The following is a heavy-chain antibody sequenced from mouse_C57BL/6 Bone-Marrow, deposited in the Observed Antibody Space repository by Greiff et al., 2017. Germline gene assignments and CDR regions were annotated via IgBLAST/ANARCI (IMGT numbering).Heavy chain of an antibody. CDR3: ARDRRSFDY. D-gene: IGHD1-1*01. CDR1: GYTFTDYY. V-gene: IGHV1-76*01. Sequence: VQLKESGAELVRPGASVKLSCKASGYTFTDYYINWVKQRPGQGLEWIARIYPGSGNTYYNEKFKGKATLTAEKSSSTAYMQLSSLTSEDSAVYFCARDRRSFDYWGQGTTLTVSS. CDR2: IYPGSGNT. J-gene: IGHJ2*01.